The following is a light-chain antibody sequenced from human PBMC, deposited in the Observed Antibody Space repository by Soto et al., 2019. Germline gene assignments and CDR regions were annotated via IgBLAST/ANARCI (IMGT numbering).Light chain of an antibody. CDR3: SSYTTISTLV. CDR1: SNDIGYYNY. J-gene: IGLJ1*01. CDR2: EVN. Sequence: QSALTQPASVSGSPGQSITISCTGTSNDIGYYNYVSWYQKYPDKAPKLIISEVNNRPSGVSNRFSGSKSANTASLTISGLQADDEADYYCSSYTTISTLVFGAGTKVTVL. V-gene: IGLV2-14*01.